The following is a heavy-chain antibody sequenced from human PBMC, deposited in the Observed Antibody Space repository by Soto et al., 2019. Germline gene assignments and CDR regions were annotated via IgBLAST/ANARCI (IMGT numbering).Heavy chain of an antibody. CDR3: AARYCGRTSCFYFDY. CDR2: ISGDGSST. D-gene: IGHD2-2*01. Sequence: GGSLRLSCTASGFTFSNYGMHWVRLATGKRMEYVSAISGDGSSTYYADSVKGRFTISRDNSKNTLYLQMGSLRPEDMAVYFCAARYCGRTSCFYFDYWCLGAPVTVSS. CDR1: GFTFSNYG. J-gene: IGHJ4*02. V-gene: IGHV3-64*02.